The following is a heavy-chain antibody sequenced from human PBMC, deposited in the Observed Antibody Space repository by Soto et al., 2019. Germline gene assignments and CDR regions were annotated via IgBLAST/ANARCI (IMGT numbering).Heavy chain of an antibody. V-gene: IGHV4-34*01. Sequence: QVQLQQWGAGLLKPSETLSLTCAVYGGSFSGYYWSWIRQPPGKGLEWIGEINHSGSTNYNPSLKSRVTISVDTSKNQCSLKLSSVTAADTAVYYCARWPEATPKGRYPYYYYYGMDVWGQGTTVTVSS. J-gene: IGHJ6*02. CDR2: INHSGST. CDR1: GGSFSGYY. D-gene: IGHD1-26*01. CDR3: ARWPEATPKGRYPYYYYYGMDV.